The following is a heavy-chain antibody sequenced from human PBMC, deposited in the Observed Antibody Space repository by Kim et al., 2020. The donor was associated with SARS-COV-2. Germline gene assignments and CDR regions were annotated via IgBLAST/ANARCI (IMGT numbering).Heavy chain of an antibody. D-gene: IGHD1-26*01. Sequence: SETLSLTCTVSGGSISSSSYYWGWIRQPPGKGLEWIGSIYYSGSTYYNPSLKSRVTISVDTSKNQFSLKLSSVTAADTAVYYCARGDEWELRSNYFDYWGQGTLVTVSS. J-gene: IGHJ4*02. CDR1: GGSISSSSYY. CDR3: ARGDEWELRSNYFDY. V-gene: IGHV4-39*01. CDR2: IYYSGST.